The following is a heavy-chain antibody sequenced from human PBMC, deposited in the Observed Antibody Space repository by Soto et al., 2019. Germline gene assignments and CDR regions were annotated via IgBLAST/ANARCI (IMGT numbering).Heavy chain of an antibody. CDR1: GFAVSSNH. CDR3: ATGVNYRPILG. D-gene: IGHD3-16*01. Sequence: EVQLVESGGGLVQPGGSLRLSCAASGFAVSSNHMTWVRQAPGKGLEWVSVIYSGGSTYYADSVKGRFTISRDNSENTLYLHMNSLRAEDTAVYYCATGVNYRPILGWGQGTLVTVSS. CDR2: IYSGGST. J-gene: IGHJ4*02. V-gene: IGHV3-66*01.